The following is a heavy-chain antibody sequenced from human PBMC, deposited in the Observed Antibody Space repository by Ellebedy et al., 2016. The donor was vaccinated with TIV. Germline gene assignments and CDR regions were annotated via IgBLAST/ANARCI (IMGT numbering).Heavy chain of an antibody. CDR3: ASAGGRHSTGSGFY. CDR1: GFTFSGYW. J-gene: IGHJ4*02. CDR2: IKEDGSEA. D-gene: IGHD2-2*01. Sequence: GESLKISCAASGFTFSGYWMSWVRQAPGKGLEWVANIKEDGSEAYYVDSVKGRFTISRDNAKNSLYLQRSNLRAEDTAVFYCASAGGRHSTGSGFYWGQGTRVTVST. V-gene: IGHV3-7*03.